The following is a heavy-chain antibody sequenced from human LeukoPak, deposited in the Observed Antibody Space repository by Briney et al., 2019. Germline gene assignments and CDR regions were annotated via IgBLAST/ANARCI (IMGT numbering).Heavy chain of an antibody. V-gene: IGHV1-3*01. J-gene: IGHJ4*02. CDR3: ARSPRPYSGSFPLFDY. CDR2: INAGNGNT. CDR1: GYTFTSYA. D-gene: IGHD1-26*01. Sequence: ASVKVSCKASGYTFTSYAMHWVRQAPGQRLEWMGWINAGNGNTKYSQKFQGRVTITRDTSASTAYMELSSLRSEDTAVYYYARSPRPYSGSFPLFDYWGQGTLVTASS.